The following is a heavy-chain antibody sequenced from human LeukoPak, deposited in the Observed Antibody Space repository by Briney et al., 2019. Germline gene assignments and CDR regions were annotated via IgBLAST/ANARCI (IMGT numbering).Heavy chain of an antibody. J-gene: IGHJ4*02. CDR3: TRELLSLQQGLDY. Sequence: GGSLRLSCAASGFTFSSHAMNWVRQAPGKGLEWVSSVSSSGTKIFYADSVRGRFTVSRDNAGNSLSLQMDSLRVEDTAVYYCTRELLSLQQGLDYWGQGTLVTVS. V-gene: IGHV3-21*01. CDR2: VSSSGTKI. D-gene: IGHD2/OR15-2a*01. CDR1: GFTFSSHA.